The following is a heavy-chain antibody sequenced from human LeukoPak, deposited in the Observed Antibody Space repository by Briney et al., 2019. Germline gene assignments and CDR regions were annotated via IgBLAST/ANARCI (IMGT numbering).Heavy chain of an antibody. CDR2: ISSSSSYI. V-gene: IGHV3-21*01. CDR1: GLTFSSYS. CDR3: ARDLGELGFDY. Sequence: AGGSLRLSCAASGLTFSSYSMNWVRQAPGKGLEWVSSISSSSSYIYYADSVKGRFTISRDNAKNSLYLQMNSLRAEDTAVYYCARDLGELGFDYGGQGTLVTVSS. J-gene: IGHJ4*02. D-gene: IGHD2-21*01.